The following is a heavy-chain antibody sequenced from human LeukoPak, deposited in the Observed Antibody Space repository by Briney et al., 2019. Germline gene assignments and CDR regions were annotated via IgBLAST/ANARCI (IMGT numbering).Heavy chain of an antibody. CDR1: GFTFSSYW. V-gene: IGHV3-74*01. CDR2: INSDGSSA. J-gene: IGHJ4*02. CDR3: ARDFDNPTGY. D-gene: IGHD3-9*01. Sequence: PGGSLRLSCAASGFTFSSYWMHWVRQAPGKGPVWVSRINSDGSSAAYADSVKGRFTISRDNAKNTLYLQMNSLRAEDTAVYYCARDFDNPTGYWGQGTLVTVSS.